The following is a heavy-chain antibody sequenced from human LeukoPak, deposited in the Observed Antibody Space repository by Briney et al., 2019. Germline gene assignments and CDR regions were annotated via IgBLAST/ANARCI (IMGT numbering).Heavy chain of an antibody. CDR2: IYSGGST. CDR3: ARVTTAYYYDSSGSSFVDY. D-gene: IGHD3-22*01. CDR1: GFTFSSNY. Sequence: PGGSLRLSCAASGFTFSSNYMSWVRQAPGKGLEWVSVIYSGGSTYYADSVKGRFTISRDNSKNTLYLQMNSLRAEDTAVYYCARVTTAYYYDSSGSSFVDYWGQGTLVTVSS. V-gene: IGHV3-53*01. J-gene: IGHJ4*02.